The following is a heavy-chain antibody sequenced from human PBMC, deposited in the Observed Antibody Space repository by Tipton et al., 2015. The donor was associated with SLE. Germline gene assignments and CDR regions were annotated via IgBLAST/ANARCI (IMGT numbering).Heavy chain of an antibody. D-gene: IGHD1-26*01. J-gene: IGHJ5*02. V-gene: IGHV4-61*02. CDR3: ARDVGPGWFDP. CDR1: GGSISSGSYY. CDR2: IYASGST. Sequence: LRLSCTVSGGSISSGSYYWSWIRQPAGKRLEWIGRIYASGSTNYNPSLKGRVTISVDTSKNQFSLKLTSVTAADTALYYCARDVGPGWFDPWGQGTPVTVSS.